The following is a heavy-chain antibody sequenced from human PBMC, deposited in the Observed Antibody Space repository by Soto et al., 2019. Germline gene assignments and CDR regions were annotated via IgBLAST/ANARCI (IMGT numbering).Heavy chain of an antibody. D-gene: IGHD2-8*01. CDR1: GSSLSSYY. J-gene: IGHJ4*02. CDR2: IYYSGST. CDR3: AREDPWSTDIDY. Sequence: PYQTRSFPCSVSGSSLSSYYCSLFQQPPAKGLEWIGYIYYSGSTNYNPSLKSRVTISVDTSKNQFSLKLSSVTAADTAVYYCAREDPWSTDIDYWGQGTLVTVS. V-gene: IGHV4-59*01.